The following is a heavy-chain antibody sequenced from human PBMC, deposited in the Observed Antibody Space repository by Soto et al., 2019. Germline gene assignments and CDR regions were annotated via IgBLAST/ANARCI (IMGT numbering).Heavy chain of an antibody. CDR3: GSSYGSGSRAFAY. Sequence: QVQLVQSGAEVRKPGSSVKVSCKASGDTFSFYSIHWVRQAPGLGLEWMGRINPILSMSNYAQRFQGRVTRTADKSPSTAFMELSGLRSEHTAICYGGSSYGSGSRAFAYWAPGALITVSS. CDR2: INPILSMS. CDR1: GDTFSFYS. J-gene: IGHJ4*02. D-gene: IGHD3-10*01. V-gene: IGHV1-69*02.